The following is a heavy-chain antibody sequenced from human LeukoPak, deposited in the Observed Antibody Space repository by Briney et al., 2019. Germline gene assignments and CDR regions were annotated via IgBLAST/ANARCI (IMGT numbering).Heavy chain of an antibody. CDR1: GGSISSGGYY. CDR3: AREKLWGNSALDC. V-gene: IGHV4-31*03. Sequence: PSETLSLTCTVSGGSISSGGYYWSWIRQHPGKGLEWIGYIYYSGSTYYNPSLKSRVTISVDTSKNQFSLKLSSVTAADTAVYYCAREKLWGNSALDCWGQGTLVTVSS. D-gene: IGHD4-23*01. J-gene: IGHJ4*02. CDR2: IYYSGST.